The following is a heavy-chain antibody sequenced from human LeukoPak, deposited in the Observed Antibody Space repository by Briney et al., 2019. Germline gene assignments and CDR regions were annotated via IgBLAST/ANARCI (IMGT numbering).Heavy chain of an antibody. V-gene: IGHV3-30*04. Sequence: GGSLRLSCAACGFTFSSHAMHWVRQAPGKGLEWVAIISYDGSNKYYADSVKGRFTVSRDNSENTLYLRMNSLRGEDTAVYFCAKPLQDVIRPAYDSWAQVPLVTVSS. CDR1: GFTFSSHA. CDR2: ISYDGSNK. J-gene: IGHJ4*02. CDR3: AKPLQDVIRPAYDS. D-gene: IGHD2-2*01.